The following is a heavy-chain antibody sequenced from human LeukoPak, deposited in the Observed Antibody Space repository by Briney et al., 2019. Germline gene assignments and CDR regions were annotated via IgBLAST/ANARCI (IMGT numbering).Heavy chain of an antibody. Sequence: GRSLRLPCAASGFTFSSYGMHWVRQAPGKGLEWVAVISYDGSNKYYADSVKGRFTISRDNSKNTLYLQMNSLRVEDTAVYYCAQHTGYSSSWSPFDYWGQGTLVTVSS. CDR3: AQHTGYSSSWSPFDY. CDR2: ISYDGSNK. D-gene: IGHD6-13*01. V-gene: IGHV3-30*18. J-gene: IGHJ4*02. CDR1: GFTFSSYG.